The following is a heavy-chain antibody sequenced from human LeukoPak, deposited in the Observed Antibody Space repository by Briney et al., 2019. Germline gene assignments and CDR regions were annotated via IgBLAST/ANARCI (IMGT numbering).Heavy chain of an antibody. J-gene: IGHJ4*02. Sequence: PSETLSLTCTVSGGSISSSSYYWGWIRQPPGKGLEWIGSIYYSGSTYYNPSLKSRVTISVDTSKNQFSLKLSSVTAADTAVYYCARLSPNDYYDSSGYAQRVYYFDYWGQGTLVTVSS. CDR1: GGSISSSSYY. CDR3: ARLSPNDYYDSSGYAQRVYYFDY. CDR2: IYYSGST. D-gene: IGHD3-22*01. V-gene: IGHV4-39*01.